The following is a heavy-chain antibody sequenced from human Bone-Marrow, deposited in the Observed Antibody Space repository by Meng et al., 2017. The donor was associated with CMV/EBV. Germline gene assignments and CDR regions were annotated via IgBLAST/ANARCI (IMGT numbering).Heavy chain of an antibody. CDR2: INPNSGGI. J-gene: IGHJ6*02. CDR3: ARGDDFWSGYYSYYYGMDV. D-gene: IGHD3-3*01. CDR1: GYTFTGYY. V-gene: IGHV1-2*02. Sequence: ASVKVSCKASGYTFTGYYMHWVRQAPGQGLEWMGWINPNSGGINYAQKFQGRVTMTRDTSISTAYMELSRLRSDDTAVYYCARGDDFWSGYYSYYYGMDVWGQGTTVTVFS.